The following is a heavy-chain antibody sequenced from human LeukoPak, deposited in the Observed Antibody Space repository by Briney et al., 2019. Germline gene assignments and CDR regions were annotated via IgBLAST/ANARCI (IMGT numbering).Heavy chain of an antibody. V-gene: IGHV1-24*01. CDR2: FDPEDGET. CDR3: ARDHNWAFDY. D-gene: IGHD1-20*01. J-gene: IGHJ4*02. CDR1: GYTLTELS. Sequence: ASVKVSCTVSGYTLTELSMHWVRQAPGKGLEWMGGFDPEDGETIYAQKFQGRVTMTEDTSTDTAYMELSRLRSDDTAVYYCARDHNWAFDYWGQGTLVTVSS.